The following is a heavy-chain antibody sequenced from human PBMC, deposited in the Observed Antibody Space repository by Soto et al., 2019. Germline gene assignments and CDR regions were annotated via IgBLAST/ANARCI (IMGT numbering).Heavy chain of an antibody. CDR2: ISGSGGST. Sequence: PGGSLRLSCSASGFDISSYAIIWVRQAPEKGLEWVSAISGSGGSTYYADSVKGRFTISRDNSKNTLYLQMNSLRAEDTAVYYCAKDLTYYYNGSGMDDFDI. V-gene: IGHV3-23*01. CDR1: GFDISSYA. J-gene: IGHJ3*02. D-gene: IGHD3-22*01. CDR3: AKDLTYYYNGSGMDDFDI.